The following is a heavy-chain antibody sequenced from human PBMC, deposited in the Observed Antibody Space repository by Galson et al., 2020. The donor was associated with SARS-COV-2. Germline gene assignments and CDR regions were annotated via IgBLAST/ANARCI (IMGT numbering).Heavy chain of an antibody. J-gene: IGHJ4*02. V-gene: IGHV4-59*11. D-gene: IGHD6-19*01. Sequence: SETLSLTCTVSSDSISSHYWSWIRQPPGKGLEWIGYIYYSGTTNYSPSLKSRAFISMDTSRTQFSLKLSSVTAADTAVYYCASSQIAVAGVLAYWGQGTLVTVSS. CDR2: IYYSGTT. CDR1: SDSISSHY. CDR3: ASSQIAVAGVLAY.